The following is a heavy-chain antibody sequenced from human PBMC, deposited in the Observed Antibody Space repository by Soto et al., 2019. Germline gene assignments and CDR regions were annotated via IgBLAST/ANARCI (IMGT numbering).Heavy chain of an antibody. D-gene: IGHD1-20*01. J-gene: IGHJ4*02. V-gene: IGHV1-3*01. CDR2: INAGNGNT. CDR3: AGAFNWNDVHLDY. CDR1: GYTFTSYA. Sequence: QVQLVQSGAEVKKPGASVKVSCKASGYTFTSYAMHWVRQAPGQRLEWMGWINAGNGNTKYSQKFQGRVNITRDTSASKAYMEVSSLRSEGTAVYYCAGAFNWNDVHLDYWGQGTLVTVSS.